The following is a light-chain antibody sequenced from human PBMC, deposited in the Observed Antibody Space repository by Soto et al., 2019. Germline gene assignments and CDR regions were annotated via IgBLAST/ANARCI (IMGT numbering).Light chain of an antibody. CDR3: QQCGSSPWT. Sequence: EIVLTQSPGTLSLSAGERATLSCRASQSVSSNYLAWYQQKPGQSPRLLIYGASNRASGISDRFSGSGSGTDFTLTISRLEPEDFAVYYCQQCGSSPWTFGQGTKVDIK. CDR1: QSVSSNY. CDR2: GAS. V-gene: IGKV3-20*01. J-gene: IGKJ1*01.